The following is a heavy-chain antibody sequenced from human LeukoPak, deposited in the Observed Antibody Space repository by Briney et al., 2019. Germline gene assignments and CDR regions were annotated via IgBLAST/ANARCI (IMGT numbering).Heavy chain of an antibody. CDR3: ARLIRGYYYYMDV. V-gene: IGHV4-39*01. CDR1: GGSISSYY. J-gene: IGHJ6*03. CDR2: IYYSGST. D-gene: IGHD3-10*01. Sequence: PETLSLTCTVSGGSISSYYWSWIRQPPGKGLEWIGSIYYSGSTYYNPSLKSRVTISVDTSKNQFSLKLSSVTAADTAVYYCARLIRGYYYYMDVWGKGTTVTVSS.